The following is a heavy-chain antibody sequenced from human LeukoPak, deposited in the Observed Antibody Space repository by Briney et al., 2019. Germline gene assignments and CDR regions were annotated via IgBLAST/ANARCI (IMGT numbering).Heavy chain of an antibody. CDR2: IYYSGST. V-gene: IGHV4-39*07. J-gene: IGHJ3*02. CDR3: ASLGYCSGGSCYPDAFDI. D-gene: IGHD2-15*01. CDR1: GGSISSSSYY. Sequence: PSETLSLTCTVSGGSISSSSYYWGWIRQPPGKGLEWIGSIYYSGSTYYNPSLKSRVTISVDTSKNQFSLKLSSVTAADTAVYYCASLGYCSGGSCYPDAFDIWGQGTMVTVSS.